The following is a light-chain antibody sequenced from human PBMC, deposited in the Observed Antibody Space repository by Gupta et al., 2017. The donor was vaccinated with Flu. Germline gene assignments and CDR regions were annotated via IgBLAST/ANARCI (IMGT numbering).Light chain of an antibody. Sequence: SPSSLSAFVGDRITITCRASQRISTYLNWYQHKPGKVPKLLLHAASNLQSGVPSRFSGSGSGTDFALTISSLQPEDSASYYCQQSYSFLTFARGTKVEI. CDR2: AAS. CDR1: QRISTY. J-gene: IGKJ4*01. CDR3: QQSYSFLT. V-gene: IGKV1-39*01.